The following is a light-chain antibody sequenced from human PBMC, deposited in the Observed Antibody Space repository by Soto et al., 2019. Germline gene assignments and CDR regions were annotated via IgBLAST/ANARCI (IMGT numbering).Light chain of an antibody. CDR1: QSISSY. CDR3: QQSYNTPLT. J-gene: IGKJ3*01. CDR2: AAS. Sequence: DIQMTQSPSSLSASVGYRVTITCLASQSISSYLNWYQQKPGKAPKFLIYAASSLQSGVPSRFSGSGSGTDFTLTISSLQPEDFETYYCQQSYNTPLTFGPGTKVDIK. V-gene: IGKV1-39*01.